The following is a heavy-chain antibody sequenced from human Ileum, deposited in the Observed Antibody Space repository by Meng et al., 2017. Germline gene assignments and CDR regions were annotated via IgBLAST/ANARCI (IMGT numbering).Heavy chain of an antibody. CDR3: ARADYVRYFDL. V-gene: IGHV4-4*02. CDR2: VYHSGST. Sequence: QVQLQESGPGLVKPSETLSLTCAVSGGSIESNNWWTWIRQPPGQGLEWIGEVYHSGSTHYNPSLQSRVTISIDNSKNRFSLSLNSVTAADTAIYYCARADYVRYFDLWGRGTLGHRLL. D-gene: IGHD3-10*02. J-gene: IGHJ2*01. CDR1: GGSIESNNW.